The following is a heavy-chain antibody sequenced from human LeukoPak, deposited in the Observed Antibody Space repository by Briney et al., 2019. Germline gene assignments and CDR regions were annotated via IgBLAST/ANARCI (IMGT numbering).Heavy chain of an antibody. J-gene: IGHJ6*02. Sequence: SQTLSLTCTVSGGSISSGDYYWRWIRQPPGKGLEWIGYIYYSGSTYYNPSLKSRVTISVDTSKNQFSLKLSSVTAADTAVYYCARVSKGAKRYCSSTSCYWHYGMDVWGQGTTVTVSS. CDR3: ARVSKGAKRYCSSTSCYWHYGMDV. CDR2: IYYSGST. V-gene: IGHV4-30-4*01. D-gene: IGHD2-2*01. CDR1: GGSISSGDYY.